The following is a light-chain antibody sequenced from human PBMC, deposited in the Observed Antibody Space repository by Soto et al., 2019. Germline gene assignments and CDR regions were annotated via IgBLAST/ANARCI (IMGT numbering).Light chain of an antibody. CDR2: DVS. CDR1: RSDVGCYND. V-gene: IGLV2-14*01. Sequence: SALTQPASVSESPGQSLTIFCTATRSDVGCYNDGSCYQQHPGKALILMSDDVSDRPSGVSNRFSGSKSGNTASLTISGLQSEVEADSYCSSYTSSSLYDCGTGTKVT. J-gene: IGLJ1*01. CDR3: SSYTSSSLYD.